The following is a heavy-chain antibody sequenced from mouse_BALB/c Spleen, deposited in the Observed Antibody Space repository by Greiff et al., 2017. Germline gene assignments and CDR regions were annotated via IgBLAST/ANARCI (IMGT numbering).Heavy chain of an antibody. CDR3: ARDEDYGNYVYYAMDY. D-gene: IGHD2-1*01. CDR2: ISDGGSYT. CDR1: GFTFSDYY. V-gene: IGHV5-4*02. Sequence: EVKLVESGGGLVKPGGSLKLSCAASGFTFSDYYMYWVRQTPEKRLEWVATISDGGSYTYYPDSVKGRFTISRDNAKNNLYLQMSSLKSEDTAMYYCARDEDYGNYVYYAMDYWGQGTSVTVSS. J-gene: IGHJ4*01.